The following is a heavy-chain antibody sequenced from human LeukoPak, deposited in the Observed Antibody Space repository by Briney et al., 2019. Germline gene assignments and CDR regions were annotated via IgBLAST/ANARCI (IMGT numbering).Heavy chain of an antibody. Sequence: PWRSLRLSCAGAGFTLSSYGMHWVSQAPGQGLGWGAGVWYDGSNKYYADSVKGRFTISRDNSKNTLYLQMNSLRAEDTAVYYCARDPCSSISCYTAFDYWGQGTLVTVSS. D-gene: IGHD2-2*02. J-gene: IGHJ4*02. CDR2: VWYDGSNK. CDR1: GFTLSSYG. V-gene: IGHV3-33*01. CDR3: ARDPCSSISCYTAFDY.